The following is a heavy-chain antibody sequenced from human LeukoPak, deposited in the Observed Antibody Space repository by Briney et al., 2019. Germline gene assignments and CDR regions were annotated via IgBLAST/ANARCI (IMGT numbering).Heavy chain of an antibody. V-gene: IGHV5-51*01. CDR3: AIRKYYYDSSGNGYYFDY. Sequence: GESLKISCKGSGYSFTSYWIGWVGQMPGKGLEWMGIIYPGDSDTRYSPSFQGQVTISADKSISTAYLQWSSLKASDTPMYYCAIRKYYYDSSGNGYYFDYWGQGTLVTVSS. D-gene: IGHD3-22*01. CDR2: IYPGDSDT. J-gene: IGHJ4*02. CDR1: GYSFTSYW.